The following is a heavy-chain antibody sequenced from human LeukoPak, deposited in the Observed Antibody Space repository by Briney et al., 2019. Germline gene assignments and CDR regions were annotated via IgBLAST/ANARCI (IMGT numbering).Heavy chain of an antibody. Sequence: ASVKVSCKASGYTFTSYDINWVRQATGQGLEWMGWMNPNSGNTGYAQKFQGRVTITRNTSISTAYMELSSLRSEDTAVYYCARGHNPYYDFWSGYSNYFDYWGQGTLVTVSS. D-gene: IGHD3-3*01. J-gene: IGHJ4*02. CDR3: ARGHNPYYDFWSGYSNYFDY. V-gene: IGHV1-8*03. CDR1: GYTFTSYD. CDR2: MNPNSGNT.